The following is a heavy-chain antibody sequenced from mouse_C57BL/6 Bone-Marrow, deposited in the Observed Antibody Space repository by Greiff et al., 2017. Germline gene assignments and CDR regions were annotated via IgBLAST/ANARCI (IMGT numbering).Heavy chain of an antibody. Sequence: QVHVKQSGTELVKPGASVKLSCKASGYTFTSYWMHWVKQRPGQGLEWIGNINPSNGGTNYNEKFKSKATLTVDKSSSTAYMQLSSLTSEDSAVYYCAKSPPITTVAFDYWGQGTTLTVSS. D-gene: IGHD1-1*01. CDR1: GYTFTSYW. V-gene: IGHV1-53*01. CDR3: AKSPPITTVAFDY. CDR2: INPSNGGT. J-gene: IGHJ2*01.